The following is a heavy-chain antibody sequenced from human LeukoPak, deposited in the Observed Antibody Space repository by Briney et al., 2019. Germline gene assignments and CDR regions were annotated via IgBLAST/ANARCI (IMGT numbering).Heavy chain of an antibody. CDR2: IHYSGST. J-gene: IGHJ4*02. CDR3: ARQYTDVSGSYNFDY. Sequence: PSETLSLTCTVSGGSISSYYWNWIRQPPGKGLEWTGYIHYSGSTNYNPSLKSRVTISVDTSKNQFSLKLSSVTAADTAVYYCARQYTDVSGSYNFDYWGQGTLVTVSS. D-gene: IGHD3-10*01. CDR1: GGSISSYY. V-gene: IGHV4-59*08.